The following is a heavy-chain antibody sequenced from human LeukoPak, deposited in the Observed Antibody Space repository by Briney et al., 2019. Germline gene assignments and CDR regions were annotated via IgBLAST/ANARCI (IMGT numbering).Heavy chain of an antibody. D-gene: IGHD6-13*01. CDR1: GFTFSSYS. V-gene: IGHV3-48*01. CDR2: ISRNSSTI. J-gene: IGHJ4*02. Sequence: QTGGSLRLSCAASGFTFSSYSVNWVRQAPGKGGEWGSYISRNSSTIYYADSVKDRVTFSIENAKNSMYLQMHTLRAEDTAVYYCARDPLRSSSFHYWGQGTLVTVSA. CDR3: ARDPLRSSSFHY.